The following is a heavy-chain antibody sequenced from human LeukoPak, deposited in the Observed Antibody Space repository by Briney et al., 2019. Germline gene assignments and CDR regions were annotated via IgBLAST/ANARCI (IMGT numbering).Heavy chain of an antibody. CDR1: GFTFSDYY. CDR3: ARDRGWGYYGSGSYVDY. J-gene: IGHJ4*02. D-gene: IGHD3-10*01. V-gene: IGHV3-11*05. CDR2: ISSSSSYT. Sequence: GGSLRLSCAASGFTFSDYYMSWIRQAPGKGLEWVSYISSSSSYTNYADSLKGRFTISRDNAKNSLYLQMNSLRAEDTAVYYCARDRGWGYYGSGSYVDYWGQGTLVTVSS.